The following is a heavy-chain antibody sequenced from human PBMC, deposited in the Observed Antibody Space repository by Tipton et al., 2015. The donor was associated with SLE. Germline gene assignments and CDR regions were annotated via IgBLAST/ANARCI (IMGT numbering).Heavy chain of an antibody. CDR1: SDSISSSGYS. V-gene: IGHV4-39*07. D-gene: IGHD6-13*01. CDR3: ARWAADSYMDV. J-gene: IGHJ6*03. CDR2: IYDSGST. Sequence: TLSLTCAVTSDSISSSGYSWGWIRQPPGRGLEWIGTIYDSGSTYYSPSLSSRVTISVDTSKNQISLNLNSVTAADTAVYYCARWAADSYMDVWGKGTTVTVFS.